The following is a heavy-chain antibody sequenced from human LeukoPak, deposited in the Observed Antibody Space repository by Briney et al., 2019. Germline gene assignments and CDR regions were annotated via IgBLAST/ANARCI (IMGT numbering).Heavy chain of an antibody. J-gene: IGHJ5*02. Sequence: ASVKVSCKASGYTFTSYDINWVRQATGQGLEWMGWISGYNGDTEYAENLQGRVSIATDTSTATAYMELRSLRSDDTAVYYCARDNSLSGGVRNNWFDAWGQGTLVTVSS. D-gene: IGHD3-16*01. CDR2: ISGYNGDT. CDR3: ARDNSLSGGVRNNWFDA. CDR1: GYTFTSYD. V-gene: IGHV1-18*01.